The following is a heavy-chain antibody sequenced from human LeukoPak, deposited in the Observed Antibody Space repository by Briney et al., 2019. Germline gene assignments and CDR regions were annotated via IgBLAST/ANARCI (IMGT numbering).Heavy chain of an antibody. Sequence: GGSLRLSCAASGFTVSNKYMNWVRQAPGKGLEWVAAVSLYGSDEYYADSERGRFTISRDNSRNTLYLQMNSLRAEDTAVYYCAKGPRIIAGGPLDPWGQGTLVTVSS. CDR3: AKGPRIIAGGPLDP. J-gene: IGHJ5*02. V-gene: IGHV3-30*18. D-gene: IGHD6-13*01. CDR2: VSLYGSDE. CDR1: GFTVSNKY.